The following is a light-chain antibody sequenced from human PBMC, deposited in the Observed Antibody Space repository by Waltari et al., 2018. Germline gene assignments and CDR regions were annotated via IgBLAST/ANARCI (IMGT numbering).Light chain of an antibody. CDR2: RNN. V-gene: IGLV1-47*01. J-gene: IGLJ2*01. Sequence: QSVLTQPPSASGTPGQRVTISCSGSSPNIGRSHVYWYQQLPGTAPKLLIYRNNKRPSAVPDRFSGSKSGTSAYLAISGLRSEDEADYYCATWDDSLRGPVFGGGTKLTVL. CDR1: SPNIGRSH. CDR3: ATWDDSLRGPV.